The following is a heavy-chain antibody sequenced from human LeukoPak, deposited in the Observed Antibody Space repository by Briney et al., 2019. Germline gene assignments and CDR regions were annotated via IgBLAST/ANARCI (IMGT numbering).Heavy chain of an antibody. CDR1: GYTFTSYY. J-gene: IGHJ4*02. V-gene: IGHV1-46*01. CDR2: INPSGGST. CDR3: ARDGPIASRLYYFAY. D-gene: IGHD6-6*01. Sequence: ASVKVSCKASGYTFTSYYMHWVRQAPGQGLEWMGIINPSGGSTSYAQKFQGRVTMTRDTSTSTVYMELSSLRFEDTAVYYCARDGPIASRLYYFAYWGQGPRSPSPQ.